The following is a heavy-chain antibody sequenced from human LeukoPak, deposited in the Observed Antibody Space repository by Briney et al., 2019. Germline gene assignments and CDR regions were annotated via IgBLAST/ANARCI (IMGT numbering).Heavy chain of an antibody. D-gene: IGHD3-22*01. CDR1: GFTFSSYW. CDR2: INSDGRNI. CDR3: AKRGPESSGYYYSFDY. Sequence: GGSLRLSFAASGFTFSSYWMHWVRQAPGKGLVWVSRINSDGRNINYADSVKGRFTISRDSSKNTLYLQMNSLRAEDTAVYYCAKRGPESSGYYYSFDYWGQGTLVTVSS. J-gene: IGHJ4*02. V-gene: IGHV3-74*01.